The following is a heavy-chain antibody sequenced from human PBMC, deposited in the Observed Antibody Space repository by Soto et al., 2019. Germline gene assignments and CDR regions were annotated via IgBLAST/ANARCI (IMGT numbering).Heavy chain of an antibody. CDR1: GFTFSNYA. CDR2: ISYDGSNN. V-gene: IGHV3-30-3*01. J-gene: IGHJ5*02. Sequence: QVQLVESGGGVVQPGRSLRLSCAASGFTFSNYAMHWVRQAPGRGLEWVAVISYDGSNNYYADSVKGRFTISRDNSKNTLYLQKNSLRAEDTAVYSCARDSIPAAGTNWADNRFDPWGQGTLVTVSS. CDR3: ARDSIPAAGTNWADNRFDP. D-gene: IGHD6-13*01.